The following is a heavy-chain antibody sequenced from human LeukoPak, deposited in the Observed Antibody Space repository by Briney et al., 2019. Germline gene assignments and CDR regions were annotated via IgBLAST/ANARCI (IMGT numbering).Heavy chain of an antibody. J-gene: IGHJ5*02. V-gene: IGHV4-39*01. CDR1: GGSISSSSYY. D-gene: IGHD6-19*01. CDR2: IYYSGST. Sequence: SETLSLTCTVSGGSISSSSYYWGWIRQPPGKGLEWIGSIYYSGSTYYNPSLKSRVTISVDTSKNQFSLKLSSVTAADTAVYYGARLEWLGNPYNWFDPWGQGTLVTVSS. CDR3: ARLEWLGNPYNWFDP.